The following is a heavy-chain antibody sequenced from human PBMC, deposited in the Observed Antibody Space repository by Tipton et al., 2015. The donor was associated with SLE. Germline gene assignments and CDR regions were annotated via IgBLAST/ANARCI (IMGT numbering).Heavy chain of an antibody. D-gene: IGHD2-2*01. Sequence: SLRLSCAASGFTFRSYALHWVRQAPGRGLEWVAVISLDGSNEYYADSLKGRFTISRDNSKSTLYLQMNSLRSEDTAVYYCARVMSASAWHILDSWGQGTPVTVSP. CDR1: GFTFRSYA. V-gene: IGHV3-30*01. CDR3: ARVMSASAWHILDS. J-gene: IGHJ4*02. CDR2: ISLDGSNE.